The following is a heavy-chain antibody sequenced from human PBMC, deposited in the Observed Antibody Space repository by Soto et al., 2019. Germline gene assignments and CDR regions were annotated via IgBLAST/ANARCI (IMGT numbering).Heavy chain of an antibody. V-gene: IGHV3-23*01. D-gene: IGHD6-13*01. J-gene: IGHJ1*01. CDR2: ISGSGGST. Sequence: GGSLRLSCAASGFTFSSYAMSWVRQAPGKGLEWVSAISGSGGSTYYADSVKGRFTISRDNSKNSLYLQMNSLRAEDTAVYYCARDRGGIAAAGSAEYFQHWGQGTLVTVSS. CDR1: GFTFSSYA. CDR3: ARDRGGIAAAGSAEYFQH.